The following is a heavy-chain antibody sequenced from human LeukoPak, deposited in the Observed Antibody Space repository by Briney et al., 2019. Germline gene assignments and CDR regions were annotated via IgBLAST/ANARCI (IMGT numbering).Heavy chain of an antibody. V-gene: IGHV4-34*01. Sequence: SETLSLTCAVYGGSFSGYYWSWIRQPPGKGLEWIGEINHSGSTNYNPSLKSRVTISVDTSKNQFSLKLSSVTAADTAVYYCASGHNGSPDYWGQGTLVTVSS. D-gene: IGHD2-8*01. J-gene: IGHJ4*02. CDR2: INHSGST. CDR1: GGSFSGYY. CDR3: ASGHNGSPDY.